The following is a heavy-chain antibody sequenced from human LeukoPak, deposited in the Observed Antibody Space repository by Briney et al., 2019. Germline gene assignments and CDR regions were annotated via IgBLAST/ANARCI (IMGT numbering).Heavy chain of an antibody. CDR1: GFTFSNYG. Sequence: GGSLRLSCSASGFTFSNYGMHWVRQAPGKGLEWVAFIRYDGSNKYFADSLKGRFTISRDNSKNTLYLQMNSLRPEDTAVYFCARDSTGWQADSFDIWGQGTKVTVSA. V-gene: IGHV3-30*02. D-gene: IGHD2-8*02. J-gene: IGHJ3*02. CDR3: ARDSTGWQADSFDI. CDR2: IRYDGSNK.